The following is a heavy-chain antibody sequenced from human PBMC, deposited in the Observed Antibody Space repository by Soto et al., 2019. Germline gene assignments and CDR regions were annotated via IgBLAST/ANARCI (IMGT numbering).Heavy chain of an antibody. CDR1: GAYVNTGGYY. Sequence: QVQLQESGPGLVKPSQTLSLTCTVSGAYVNTGGYYWGWVRQYPGKGLEWIGYIYHSGDTYYNPSLKSRLTISVDTSKNPFSLSLSSVTVADTAVYYCARAPGNERLDYWGQGTLVIVSS. D-gene: IGHD1-1*01. V-gene: IGHV4-31*03. CDR3: ARAPGNERLDY. J-gene: IGHJ4*02. CDR2: IYHSGDT.